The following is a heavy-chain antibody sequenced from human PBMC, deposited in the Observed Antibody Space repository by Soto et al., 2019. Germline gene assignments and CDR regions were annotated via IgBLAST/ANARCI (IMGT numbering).Heavy chain of an antibody. CDR3: ANASPGGFAILDF. D-gene: IGHD3-10*01. V-gene: IGHV3-23*01. CDR2: ISGSGDST. J-gene: IGHJ4*02. CDR1: GFTLSNYA. Sequence: GGSLRLSCAASGFTLSNYAMNWVRQGPGKGLEWVSGISGSGDSTHYLGSVKGRFTISRDNSKNTLYLQMNSLRAEDTAVYYCANASPGGFAILDFWGPGTPVTISS.